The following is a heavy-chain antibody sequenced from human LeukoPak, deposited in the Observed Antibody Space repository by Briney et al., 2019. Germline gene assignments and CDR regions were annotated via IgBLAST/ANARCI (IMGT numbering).Heavy chain of an antibody. CDR3: ARGAGDYWYFDL. J-gene: IGHJ2*01. V-gene: IGHV1-69*01. Sequence: SVKVSCKASGGTFSSYAISWVRQAPGQGLEWMGGIIPIFGTANHAQKFQGRVTITADESTSTAYMELSSLRSEDTAVYYCARGAGDYWYFDLWGRGTLVTVSS. D-gene: IGHD4-17*01. CDR1: GGTFSSYA. CDR2: IIPIFGTA.